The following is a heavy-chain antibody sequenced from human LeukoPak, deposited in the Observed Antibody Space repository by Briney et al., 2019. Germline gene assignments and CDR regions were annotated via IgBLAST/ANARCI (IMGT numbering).Heavy chain of an antibody. J-gene: IGHJ4*02. V-gene: IGHV3-20*04. CDR2: INWNGGST. D-gene: IGHD3-22*01. CDR3: ARENLADYYDSSGYFDY. CDR1: GFTFDDYG. Sequence: GGSLRLSCAASGFTFDDYGMSWVRQAPGKGLGWVSGINWNGGSTVYADSVKGRFTISRDNAKNSLYLQMNSLRAEDTALYYCARENLADYYDSSGYFDYWGQGTLVTVSS.